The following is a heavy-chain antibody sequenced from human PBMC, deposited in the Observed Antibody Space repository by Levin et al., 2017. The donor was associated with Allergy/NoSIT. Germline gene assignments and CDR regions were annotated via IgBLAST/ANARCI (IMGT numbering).Heavy chain of an antibody. CDR3: ASGGGMTTVTSDDAFDI. V-gene: IGHV4-39*01. D-gene: IGHD4-17*01. CDR1: GGSISSSSYY. Sequence: ASETLSLTCTVSGGSISSSSYYWGWIRQPPGKGLEWIGSIYYSGSTYYNPSLKSRVTISVDTSKNQFSLKLSSVTAADTAVYYCASGGGMTTVTSDDAFDIWGQGTMVTVSS. CDR2: IYYSGST. J-gene: IGHJ3*02.